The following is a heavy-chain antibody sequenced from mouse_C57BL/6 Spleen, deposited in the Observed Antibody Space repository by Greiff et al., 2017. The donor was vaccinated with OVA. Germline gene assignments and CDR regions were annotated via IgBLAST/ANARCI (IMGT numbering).Heavy chain of an antibody. CDR3: ARGTVVAYYYAMDY. Sequence: EVKLVESGPELVKPGASVKIPCKASGYTFTDYNMDWVKQSHGKSLEWIGDINPNNGGTIYNQKFKGKATLTVDKSSSTAYMELRSLTSEDTAVYYCARGTVVAYYYAMDYWGQGTSVTVSS. V-gene: IGHV1-18*01. J-gene: IGHJ4*01. CDR1: GYTFTDYN. D-gene: IGHD1-1*01. CDR2: INPNNGGT.